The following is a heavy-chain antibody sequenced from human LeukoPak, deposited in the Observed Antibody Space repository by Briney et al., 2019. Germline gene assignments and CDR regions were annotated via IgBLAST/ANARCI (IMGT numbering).Heavy chain of an antibody. CDR3: ARDQESLDY. CDR2: ISYDGSNK. Sequence: GGSLRLSCAASGFTFSSYWMSWVRQAPGKGLEWVAVISYDGSNKYYADSVKGRFTISRDNSKNTLYLRMNSLRAEDTAVYYCARDQESLDYWGQGTLVTVSS. V-gene: IGHV3-30-3*01. J-gene: IGHJ4*02. CDR1: GFTFSSYW.